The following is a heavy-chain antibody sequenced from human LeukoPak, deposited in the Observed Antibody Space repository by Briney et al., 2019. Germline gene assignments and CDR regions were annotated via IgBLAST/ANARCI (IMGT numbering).Heavy chain of an antibody. CDR2: INNSGST. J-gene: IGHJ4*02. Sequence: SETLSLTCAVYGASFSDSYWSWIHQSPEKGLEWIGEINNSGSTSYNPSLNSRVIMSVDRSKNQFSLRLTSVTAADTAVYYCARGRYGPRLGNWGQGTLVTVSS. CDR1: GASFSDSY. D-gene: IGHD3-16*01. V-gene: IGHV4-34*01. CDR3: ARGRYGPRLGN.